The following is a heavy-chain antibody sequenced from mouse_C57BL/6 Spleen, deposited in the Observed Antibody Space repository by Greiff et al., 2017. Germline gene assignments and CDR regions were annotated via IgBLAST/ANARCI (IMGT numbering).Heavy chain of an antibody. CDR2: IDPSDSYT. CDR3: ARGDTYFDY. J-gene: IGHJ2*01. Sequence: QVQLQQPGAELVKPGASVKLSCKASGYTFTSYWMQWVKQRPGQGLEWIGEIDPSDSYTNYNQKFKGKATLTVDTSSSTAYMQLSSLTSEDSAVYYSARGDTYFDYWGQGTTLTVSS. V-gene: IGHV1-50*01. D-gene: IGHD3-3*01. CDR1: GYTFTSYW.